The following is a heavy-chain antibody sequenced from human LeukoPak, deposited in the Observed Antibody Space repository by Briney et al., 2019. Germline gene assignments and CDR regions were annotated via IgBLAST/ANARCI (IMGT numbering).Heavy chain of an antibody. V-gene: IGHV4-39*01. Sequence: SETLSLTCTVSGGAIISDNFYWGWVRQPPGKGLEWVGSINYSGTTYYNPSLRSRLSISVDASRTQFFLRLNSVTAADTAVYYCGRLFDSWGQGILVTVSS. J-gene: IGHJ4*02. CDR3: GRLFDS. CDR2: INYSGTT. CDR1: GGAIISDNFY.